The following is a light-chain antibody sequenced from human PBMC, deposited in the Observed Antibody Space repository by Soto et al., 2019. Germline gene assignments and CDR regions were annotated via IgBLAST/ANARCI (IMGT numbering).Light chain of an antibody. CDR2: DAS. Sequence: ITTTQSPSTVSASVGDRLTIPCRASQSVSWWLAWYQQKPGKAPKLLIYDASTLESGVPSRFSGSGSGTDFTLTISSLQPEDFATYYCIQDYNYPLTFGGGTKVDIK. CDR1: QSVSWW. CDR3: IQDYNYPLT. V-gene: IGKV1-5*01. J-gene: IGKJ4*01.